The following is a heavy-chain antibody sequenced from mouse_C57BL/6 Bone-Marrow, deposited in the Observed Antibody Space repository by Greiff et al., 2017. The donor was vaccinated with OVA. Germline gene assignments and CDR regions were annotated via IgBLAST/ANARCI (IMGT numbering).Heavy chain of an antibody. V-gene: IGHV1-81*01. CDR3: ARKRGYYDGYQAWFAY. D-gene: IGHD2-3*01. J-gene: IGHJ3*01. Sequence: VQLQQSGAELARPGASVKLSCKASGYTFTSYGISWVKQRTGQGLEWIGEIYPRSGNTYYNEKFKGKATLTADKSSSTAYMELRSLTSEDSAVYVCARKRGYYDGYQAWFAYWGQGTLVTVSA. CDR2: IYPRSGNT. CDR1: GYTFTSYG.